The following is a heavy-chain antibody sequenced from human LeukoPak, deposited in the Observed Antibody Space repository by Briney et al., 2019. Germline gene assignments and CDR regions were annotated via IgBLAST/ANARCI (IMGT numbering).Heavy chain of an antibody. CDR1: GGSISSGNW. J-gene: IGHJ6*04. CDR3: ARAPHYYGSGSYLWGSYYYGMDV. V-gene: IGHV4-4*02. CDR2: IYHSGST. D-gene: IGHD3-10*01. Sequence: SETLSLTCAVSGGSISSGNWWSWVRQPPGKGLEWIGEIYHSGSTNYNPSLKSRVTISVDKSKNQFSLELSSVTAADTAVYYCARAPHYYGSGSYLWGSYYYGMDVWGKGTTVTVSS.